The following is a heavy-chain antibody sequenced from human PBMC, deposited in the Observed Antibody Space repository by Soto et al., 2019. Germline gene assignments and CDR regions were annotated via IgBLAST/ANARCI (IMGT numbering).Heavy chain of an antibody. CDR1: GGAISANY. D-gene: IGHD3-16*01. V-gene: IGHV4-4*07. J-gene: IGHJ5*02. CDR2: IYTCGTT. Sequence: QVQLQESVPGLVKPSETLSLTCTVSGGAISANYWSWIRQPAGQGLEWIARIYTCGTTHYNPSLNIRVAVSAGTSNIRLSLRLISVTAADTAVYYWARGDRPTGNWFYPCGQGTLFTVAS. CDR3: ARGDRPTGNWFYP.